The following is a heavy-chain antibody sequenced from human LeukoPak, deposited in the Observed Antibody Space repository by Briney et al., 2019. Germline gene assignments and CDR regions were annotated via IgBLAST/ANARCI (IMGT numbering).Heavy chain of an antibody. V-gene: IGHV3-74*03. CDR3: ARVVDDYDSGGFSWFDY. CDR1: GFTFTASW. Sequence: GGSLSLSCAASGFTFTASWMNWVRQGPGKGWGGAYRVNSDGSRTTYADSVKGRFTISRDKAKNTLYLQMNSLRAEDTAVYYCARVVDDYDSGGFSWFDYWGQGTLVIVSS. J-gene: IGHJ4*02. CDR2: VNSDGSRT. D-gene: IGHD3-22*01.